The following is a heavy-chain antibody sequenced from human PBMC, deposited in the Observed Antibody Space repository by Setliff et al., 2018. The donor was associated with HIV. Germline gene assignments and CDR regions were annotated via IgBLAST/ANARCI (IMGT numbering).Heavy chain of an antibody. CDR1: GGSISSGSYY. Sequence: SETLSLTCTVSGGSISSGSYYWGWIRQPPGKGLDWIGSISYSGGIYYNPSLKSRVTLSIDTSKNQFSLRLTFLAAADTAVYFCARANLYSSGPLDYWGQGRLVTVSS. V-gene: IGHV4-39*07. D-gene: IGHD6-19*01. CDR3: ARANLYSSGPLDY. J-gene: IGHJ4*02. CDR2: ISYSGGI.